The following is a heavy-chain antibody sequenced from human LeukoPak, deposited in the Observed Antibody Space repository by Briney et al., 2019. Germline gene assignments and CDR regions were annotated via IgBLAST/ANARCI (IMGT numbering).Heavy chain of an antibody. J-gene: IGHJ3*01. Sequence: GALRLSCAASGFTFSSYTMHWVRQIPGERPEWVSSISGDTTYIYYADSLKGRFTISRDNTNTSLFLQMNSLRAEDTATYFCARRGTDASFSFFDVWXQGXMVTXSS. CDR1: GFTFSSYT. D-gene: IGHD1-1*01. V-gene: IGHV3-21*01. CDR2: ISGDTTYI. CDR3: ARRGTDASFSFFDV.